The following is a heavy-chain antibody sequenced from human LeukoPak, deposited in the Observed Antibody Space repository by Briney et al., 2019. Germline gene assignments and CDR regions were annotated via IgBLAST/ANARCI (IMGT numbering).Heavy chain of an antibody. Sequence: SETLSLTCAVSGGSISSGGYSWSWIRQPPGKGLEWIGYIYHSGSTYYNPSLKSRVTISVDRSKNQFSLKLSSVTAADTAVYYCARGDWDYYDSSGYLPPDYWGQGTLVTVSA. CDR3: ARGDWDYYDSSGYLPPDY. CDR1: GGSISSGGYS. CDR2: IYHSGST. V-gene: IGHV4-30-2*01. D-gene: IGHD3-22*01. J-gene: IGHJ4*02.